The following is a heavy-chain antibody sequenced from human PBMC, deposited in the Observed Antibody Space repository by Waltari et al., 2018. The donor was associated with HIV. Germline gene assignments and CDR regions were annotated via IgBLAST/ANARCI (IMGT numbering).Heavy chain of an antibody. CDR3: TTSAIGNIFDN. V-gene: IGHV3-72*01. CDR2: MRTKPSSYTT. CDR1: GLAFSDYH. Sequence: EVQLVESGGGLVQPGGSLRLSCAASGLAFSDYHLAWVRQAPGNGLEWVGRMRTKPSSYTTEYAASVKGRVSISRDDSKNALYLQMNSLKTEDTAVYYCTTSAIGNIFDNWGQGTLVTVSS. J-gene: IGHJ4*02. D-gene: IGHD1-1*01.